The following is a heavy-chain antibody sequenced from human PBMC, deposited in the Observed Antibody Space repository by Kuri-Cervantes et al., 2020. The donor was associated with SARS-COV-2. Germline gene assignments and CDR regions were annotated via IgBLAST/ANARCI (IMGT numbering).Heavy chain of an antibody. Sequence: GESLKISCAASGFTFSSYGMHWVRQAPGKGLEWVAIIWYDGSNKYYADSVKGRFTLSRDNAKNSLYLQMNSLRAEDTAVYYCARDRRGVIVGAHRHAFDIWGQGTMVTVSS. D-gene: IGHD1-26*01. J-gene: IGHJ3*02. CDR1: GFTFSSYG. V-gene: IGHV3-33*01. CDR2: IWYDGSNK. CDR3: ARDRRGVIVGAHRHAFDI.